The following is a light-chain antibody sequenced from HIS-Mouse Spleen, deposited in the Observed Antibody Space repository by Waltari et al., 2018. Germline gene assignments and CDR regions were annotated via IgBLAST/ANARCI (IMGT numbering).Light chain of an antibody. CDR2: AAS. CDR3: QQRSNWYT. CDR1: QSISSY. Sequence: DIQMTQSPSSLSASVGDRVTITCRASQSISSYLNLYQQKPGKAPKLLIYAASSLQSGVPSRFSGSGSGTDFTLTISSLEPEDFAVYYCQQRSNWYTFGQGTKLEIK. J-gene: IGKJ2*01. V-gene: IGKV1-39*01.